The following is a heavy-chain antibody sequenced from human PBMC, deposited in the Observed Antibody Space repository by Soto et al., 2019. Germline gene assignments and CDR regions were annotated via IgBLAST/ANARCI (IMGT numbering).Heavy chain of an antibody. CDR2: IYPGDSDT. Sequence: GESLKISCKGSGYSFTSYWIGWVRQMPGKGLEWMGIIYPGDSDTRYSPSFIGQVTIYADKSISTAYLQWSSLKASDAAMYYCATQAYYYARSRYYCFDYWGQGTLVTVSS. D-gene: IGHD3-22*01. CDR3: ATQAYYYARSRYYCFDY. CDR1: GYSFTSYW. V-gene: IGHV5-51*01. J-gene: IGHJ4*02.